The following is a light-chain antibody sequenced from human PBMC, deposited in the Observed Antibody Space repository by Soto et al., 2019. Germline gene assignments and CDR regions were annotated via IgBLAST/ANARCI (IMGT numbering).Light chain of an antibody. CDR1: QSISSW. CDR2: KAS. Sequence: DIQMTQSPSTRSSSFGDRVTITCRASQSISSWLAWYQQKPGKAPKLLIYKASSLESGVPSRFSGSGSGTDFTLTISRLEPEDFAVYYCQQYGSSGTFGQGTKVDIK. J-gene: IGKJ1*01. CDR3: QQYGSSGT. V-gene: IGKV1-5*03.